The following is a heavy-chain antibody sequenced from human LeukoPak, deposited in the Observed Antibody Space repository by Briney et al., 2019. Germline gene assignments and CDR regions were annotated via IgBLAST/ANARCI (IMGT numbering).Heavy chain of an antibody. CDR3: AKTPFQYSSSWYFDY. Sequence: GGSLRLSCAASGFTFSNYGMHWVRQAPGRGLEWVAFIRYDETLQNYADSVKGRFTISRDNSKNALFLQMNSLRAEDTAVYYCAKTPFQYSSSWYFDYWGQGTLVTVSS. CDR2: IRYDETLQ. J-gene: IGHJ4*02. V-gene: IGHV3-30*02. CDR1: GFTFSNYG. D-gene: IGHD6-13*01.